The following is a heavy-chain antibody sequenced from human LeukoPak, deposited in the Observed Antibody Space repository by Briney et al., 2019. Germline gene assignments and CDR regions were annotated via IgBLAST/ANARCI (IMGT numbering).Heavy chain of an antibody. CDR2: IIPIFGTA. D-gene: IGHD1-26*01. J-gene: IGHJ6*03. CDR3: ARVLPSGWHYYYMDV. CDR1: GGTFSSYA. V-gene: IGHV1-69*13. Sequence: GASVKVSCKASGGTFSSYAISWVRQAPGQGLEWMGGIIPIFGTANYAQKFQGRVTITADESTSTAYMELSSLRSEDTAVYYCARVLPSGWHYYYMDVWGKGTTVTVSS.